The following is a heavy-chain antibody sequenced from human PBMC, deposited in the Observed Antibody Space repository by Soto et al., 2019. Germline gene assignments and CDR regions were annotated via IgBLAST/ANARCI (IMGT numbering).Heavy chain of an antibody. J-gene: IGHJ6*02. CDR2: INPSGGST. D-gene: IGHD3-22*01. V-gene: IGHV1-46*01. Sequence: ASVKVSCKASGYTFTSYYMHWVRQAPGQGLEWMGIINPSGGSTSYAQKFQGRVTMTRDTSTSTVYMELSSLRSEDTAVYYCARSPPGGYHYYYGMDVWGQGTTVTVSS. CDR1: GYTFTSYY. CDR3: ARSPPGGYHYYYGMDV.